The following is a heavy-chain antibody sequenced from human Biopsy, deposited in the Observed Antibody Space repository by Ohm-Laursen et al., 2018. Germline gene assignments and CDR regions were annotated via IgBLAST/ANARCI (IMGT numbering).Heavy chain of an antibody. CDR2: IIPIFGTA. Sequence: SVKVSCNASGGTFTNYAISWVRQVPGQGLEWMGGIIPIFGTANCAQKFQGRVTITADESTSTAYMELSSLRSDDTAVYYCARDALGGGSYRFFYWGQGSLVTVSS. CDR3: ARDALGGGSYRFFY. D-gene: IGHD1-26*01. V-gene: IGHV1-69*13. J-gene: IGHJ4*02. CDR1: GGTFTNYA.